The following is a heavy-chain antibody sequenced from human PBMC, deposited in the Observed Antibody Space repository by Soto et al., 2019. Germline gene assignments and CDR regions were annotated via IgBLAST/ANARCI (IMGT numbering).Heavy chain of an antibody. CDR2: IYSGGST. V-gene: IGHV3-66*04. J-gene: IGHJ4*02. CDR1: GFTVSSNY. CDR3: ARHLIYGEPFDY. D-gene: IGHD4-17*01. Sequence: GGSLRLSCAASGFTVSSNYMSWVRQAPGKGLEWVSVIYSGGSTYYADSVKGRFTISRDNSKNTLYLQMNSLRAEGTAVYYCARHLIYGEPFDYWGQRALVSVSS.